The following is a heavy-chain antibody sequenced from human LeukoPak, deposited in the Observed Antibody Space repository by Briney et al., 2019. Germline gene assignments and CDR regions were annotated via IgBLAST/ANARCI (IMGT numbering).Heavy chain of an antibody. Sequence: GGSLRLSCAASGFTFSSYAMNWVRQAPGKGLAWVSVIRSDGSITTYADSVKGRFTISRDTAKNTLYLQMNSLRAEDTAVYYCARDGRSGNFDKWGQGTLVSVSS. J-gene: IGHJ4*02. CDR3: ARDGRSGNFDK. V-gene: IGHV3-74*01. D-gene: IGHD1-26*01. CDR1: GFTFSSYA. CDR2: IRSDGSIT.